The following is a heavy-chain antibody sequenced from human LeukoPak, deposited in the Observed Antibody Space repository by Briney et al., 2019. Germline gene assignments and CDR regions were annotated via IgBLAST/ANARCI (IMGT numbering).Heavy chain of an antibody. CDR3: ASVRGYSYGYDYYYYMDV. D-gene: IGHD5-18*01. Sequence: GGSLRLSCAASGFSFSGYNMNWVRQAPGKGLEWVSYISSSGSTIYYADSVKGRFTISRDNAKNSLYLQMNSLRAEDTAVYYCASVRGYSYGYDYYYYMDVWGKGTTVTVSS. J-gene: IGHJ6*03. V-gene: IGHV3-48*04. CDR2: ISSSGSTI. CDR1: GFSFSGYN.